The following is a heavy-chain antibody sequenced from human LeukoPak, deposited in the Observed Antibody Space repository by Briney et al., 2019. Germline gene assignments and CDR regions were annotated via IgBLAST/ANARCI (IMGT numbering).Heavy chain of an antibody. CDR3: ARSYYDSSGYPHSDLDY. Sequence: GESLRLSCAGSGFTFSSYIMNWVRHAPGKGLEWVSSISESSVYINYADSVKGRFTISRDNAKYSLYLQMTSLRAEDTAVYYCARSYYDSSGYPHSDLDYWGQGTLVTVSS. V-gene: IGHV3-21*01. CDR2: ISESSVYI. J-gene: IGHJ4*02. CDR1: GFTFSSYI. D-gene: IGHD3-22*01.